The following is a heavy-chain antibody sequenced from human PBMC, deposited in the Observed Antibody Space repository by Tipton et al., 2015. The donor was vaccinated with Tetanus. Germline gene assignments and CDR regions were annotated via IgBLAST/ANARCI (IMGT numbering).Heavy chain of an antibody. CDR1: GDSISSSY. CDR3: ARGWGSSWYYFDY. V-gene: IGHV4-59*12. J-gene: IGHJ4*02. Sequence: TLSLTCTVSGDSISSSYWSWIRQPPGKGLEWIGYIYIPESAKNYNPSLKSRVTMSVDTSKRQFSLKLNSVTAADTAVYYCARGWGSSWYYFDYWGQGILVTVSS. D-gene: IGHD6-13*01. CDR2: IYIPESA.